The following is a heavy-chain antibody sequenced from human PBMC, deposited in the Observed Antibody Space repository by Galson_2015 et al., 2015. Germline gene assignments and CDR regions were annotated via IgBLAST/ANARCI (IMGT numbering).Heavy chain of an antibody. CDR3: TRLCLSYGDYFPPGY. CDR1: GFTFGDYA. Sequence: SLRLSCAASGFTFGDYAMSWFRQAPGKGLEWVGFIRSKAYGGTKQYAATVKGRFTITSDDSKSIAYMQMNSLKTEDTAVYFCTRLCLSYGDYFPPGYRGQRTLVTLSS. D-gene: IGHD4-17*01. V-gene: IGHV3-49*03. J-gene: IGHJ4*02. CDR2: IRSKAYGGTK.